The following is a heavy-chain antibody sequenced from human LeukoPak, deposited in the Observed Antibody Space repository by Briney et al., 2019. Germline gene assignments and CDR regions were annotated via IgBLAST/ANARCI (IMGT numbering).Heavy chain of an antibody. CDR2: ISSSSSYI. CDR1: GFTFSSYS. CDR3: ARESMIVVVDY. D-gene: IGHD3-22*01. Sequence: GGSLRLSCAASGFTFSSYSMNWVRQAPGKGLEWLSSISSSSSYIYYADSVRGRFTISRDNAKNSLYLQMNSLRAKDAAVYYCARESMIVVVDYWGQGTLVTVSS. J-gene: IGHJ4*02. V-gene: IGHV3-21*01.